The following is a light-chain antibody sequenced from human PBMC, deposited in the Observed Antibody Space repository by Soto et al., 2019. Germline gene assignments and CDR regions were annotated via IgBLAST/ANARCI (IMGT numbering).Light chain of an antibody. CDR2: DVS. Sequence: QSVLTQPASVSGSPGQSITISSTGTSSYVGGNHVSWYQQYPGKAPTLIIYDVSNLPSAISNRFSGSKSYNTASLTISGIQADDEADSYSTSHTTIPRHVLGSGTKVNVL. CDR3: TSHTTIPRHV. CDR1: SSYVGGNH. J-gene: IGLJ6*01. V-gene: IGLV2-14*01.